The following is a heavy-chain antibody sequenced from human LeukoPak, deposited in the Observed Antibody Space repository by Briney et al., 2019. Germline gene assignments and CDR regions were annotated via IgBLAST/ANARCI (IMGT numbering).Heavy chain of an antibody. Sequence: PGGPLRLPCTASGFTFSSYAMHWVRQAPGKALEWVAVISYDGSNKYYPDPVKGRFTISRDNSKNTLYLQMNSLRAEDTAVYYCASTRMGGITGSEDYWGQGTLVTASS. J-gene: IGHJ4*02. V-gene: IGHV3-30-3*01. CDR1: GFTFSSYA. CDR3: ASTRMGGITGSEDY. D-gene: IGHD1-20*01. CDR2: ISYDGSNK.